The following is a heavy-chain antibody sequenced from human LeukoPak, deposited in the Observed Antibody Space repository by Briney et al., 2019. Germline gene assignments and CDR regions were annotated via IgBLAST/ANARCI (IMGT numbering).Heavy chain of an antibody. J-gene: IGHJ4*02. D-gene: IGHD2-15*01. CDR2: IKQDGSVK. Sequence: GGSLRLSCAASGLTFSIHWMNWVRQAPGKGLEWVANIKQDGSVKYYVDSVKGRFTISGDNAKTSLYLQMNSLRAEDTAVYYCARLHCDGGTCYSGFDYWGQGTLVTVSS. CDR3: ARLHCDGGTCYSGFDY. V-gene: IGHV3-7*01. CDR1: GLTFSIHW.